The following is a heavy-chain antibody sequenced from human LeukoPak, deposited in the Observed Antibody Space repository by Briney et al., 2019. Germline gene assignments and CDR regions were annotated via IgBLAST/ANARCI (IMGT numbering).Heavy chain of an antibody. CDR3: ARSGTYQYSSAYDY. J-gene: IGHJ4*01. CDR2: IGHSGST. V-gene: IGHV4-34*01. CDR1: GASFHNYY. D-gene: IGHD3-10*01. Sequence: SETLSLTCAVYGASFHNYYWTWIRQPPGKRLEWLGEIGHSGSTNYNPSLNSRVTVSLDTSKNQFSLRLTSVTAADTAVYYCARSGTYQYSSAYDYWGQGTLVTVSS.